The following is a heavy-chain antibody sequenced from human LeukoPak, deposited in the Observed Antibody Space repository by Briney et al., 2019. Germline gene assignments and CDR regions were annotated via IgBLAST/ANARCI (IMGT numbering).Heavy chain of an antibody. J-gene: IGHJ1*01. CDR2: ISGSGGSI. CDR1: GFTFSSYA. V-gene: IGHV3-23*01. Sequence: GGSLRLSCAASGFTFSSYAMSWVRQAPGKGLEWVSSISGSGGSIYYADSVKGRLTISRDNSKNTLYLQMNSLRAEDTAVYYCAKDSSSWYRNFQHWGQGTLVTVSS. D-gene: IGHD6-13*01. CDR3: AKDSSSWYRNFQH.